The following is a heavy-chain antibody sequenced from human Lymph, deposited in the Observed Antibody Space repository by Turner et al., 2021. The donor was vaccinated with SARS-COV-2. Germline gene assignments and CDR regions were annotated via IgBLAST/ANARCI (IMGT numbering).Heavy chain of an antibody. D-gene: IGHD5-12*01. CDR2: ISGDGGST. CDR1: GFTFDDYA. J-gene: IGHJ4*02. Sequence: EVQLVESGGGVVQPGGSLRLSCAASGFTFDDYAMHWVRQEPGKGLEWVSLISGDGGSTYYADSVKGRFTISRDDSKNSLYLQINSLRTEDTALYYCAKEGLSGRRLQFVPYFAYWGQGTLVSVSS. CDR3: AKEGLSGRRLQFVPYFAY. V-gene: IGHV3-43*02.